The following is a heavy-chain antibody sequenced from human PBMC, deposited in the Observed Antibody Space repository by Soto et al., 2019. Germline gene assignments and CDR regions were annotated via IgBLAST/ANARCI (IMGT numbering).Heavy chain of an antibody. CDR1: GYTFTGYY. J-gene: IGHJ3*02. V-gene: IGHV1-2*04. Sequence: QVQLVQSGAEVKQPGASVKVSCKASGYTFTGYYMHWVRQAPGQGLEWMGWINPNSGGTNYAQKFQGWVTMTRDTSISTAYMELSRLRSDDTAVYYCARDGYYDSSGRNAFDIWGQGTMVTVSS. CDR2: INPNSGGT. D-gene: IGHD3-22*01. CDR3: ARDGYYDSSGRNAFDI.